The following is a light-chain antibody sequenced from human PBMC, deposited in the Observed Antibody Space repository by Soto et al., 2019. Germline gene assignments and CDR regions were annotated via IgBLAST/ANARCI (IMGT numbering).Light chain of an antibody. V-gene: IGLV2-8*01. Sequence: QSALTQPPSASGSPGQSVTISCTGTSSDVGANNYVSWYQQHPGKAPKLMIYEVTKRPSGVPDRFSGPKSGNTASLTVSGLKAEDEADYYCSSYAGTNRVFGTGTKLTVL. CDR1: SSDVGANNY. J-gene: IGLJ1*01. CDR2: EVT. CDR3: SSYAGTNRV.